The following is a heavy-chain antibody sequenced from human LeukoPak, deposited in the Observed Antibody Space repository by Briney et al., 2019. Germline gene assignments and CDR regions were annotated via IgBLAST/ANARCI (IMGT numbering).Heavy chain of an antibody. CDR2: ISSSGSTI. CDR3: AREVVTYSSSWYDY. Sequence: AGGSLRLSCAASGFTFSDYYMSWIRQAPGKGLEWVSYISSSGSTIYYADSVKGRFTISRDNAKNSLYLQMNSLRAEDTAVYYCAREVVTYSSSWYDYWGQGTLVTVSS. V-gene: IGHV3-11*04. J-gene: IGHJ4*02. D-gene: IGHD6-13*01. CDR1: GFTFSDYY.